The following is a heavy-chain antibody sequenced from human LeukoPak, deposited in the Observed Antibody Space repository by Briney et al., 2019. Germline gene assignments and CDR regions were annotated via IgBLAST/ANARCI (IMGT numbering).Heavy chain of an antibody. CDR3: AKAGGATDY. J-gene: IGHJ4*02. Sequence: GSLRLSCAASGFTVSSNYMSWVRQAPGKGLEWVSAISGSGGSTYYADSVKGRFTISRDNSKNTLYLQMNSLRAEDTAVYYCAKAGGATDYWGQGTLVTVSS. CDR1: GFTVSSNY. V-gene: IGHV3-23*01. CDR2: ISGSGGST. D-gene: IGHD1-26*01.